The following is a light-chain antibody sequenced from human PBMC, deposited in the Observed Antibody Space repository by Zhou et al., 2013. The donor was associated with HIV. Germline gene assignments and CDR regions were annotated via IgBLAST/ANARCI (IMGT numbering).Light chain of an antibody. Sequence: DIQMTQSPSSLSASVEDRVTITCRASQDIGNSVAWFQQKPGKAPKSLIFAASTLQSGVSSNFSGSGSGTDFTLTVISLQPEDVATYYCQEYNSAPPLTFGGGTKVEIK. CDR2: AAS. CDR3: QEYNSAPPLT. V-gene: IGKV1-16*02. CDR1: QDIGNS. J-gene: IGKJ4*01.